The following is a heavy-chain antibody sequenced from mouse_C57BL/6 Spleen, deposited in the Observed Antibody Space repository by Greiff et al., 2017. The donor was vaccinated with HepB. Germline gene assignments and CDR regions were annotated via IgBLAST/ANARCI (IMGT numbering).Heavy chain of an antibody. CDR3: ARSGGYPLDY. CDR1: GYTFTSYW. J-gene: IGHJ2*01. CDR2: IDPSDSET. Sequence: QVHVKQPGAELVRPGSSVKLSCKASGYTFTSYWMHWVKQRPIQGLEWIGNIDPSDSETHYNQKFKDKATLTVDKSSSTAYMQLSSLTSEDSAVYYCARSGGYPLDYWGQGTTLTVSS. V-gene: IGHV1-52*01. D-gene: IGHD3-2*02.